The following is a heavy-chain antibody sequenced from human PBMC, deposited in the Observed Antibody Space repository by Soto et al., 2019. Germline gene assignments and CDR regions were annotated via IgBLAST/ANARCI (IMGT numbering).Heavy chain of an antibody. CDR1: GFTFSNYG. CDR3: AKARVRIVGANSFDY. D-gene: IGHD1-26*01. J-gene: IGHJ4*02. Sequence: GGSLRLSCVGSGFTFSNYGMHWVRQPPGKGLEWVALITDDGDKRYYADSVRGRLIISRDNSKDTLYLQMNSLGPDDTAVYFCAKARVRIVGANSFDYWGQGTPVTVSS. V-gene: IGHV3-30*02. CDR2: ITDDGDKR.